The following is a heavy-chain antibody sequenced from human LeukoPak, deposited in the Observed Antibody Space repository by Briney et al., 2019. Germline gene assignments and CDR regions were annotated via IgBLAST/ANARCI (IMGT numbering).Heavy chain of an antibody. D-gene: IGHD1-1*01. CDR1: GYSISSGYY. Sequence: SETLSLTCSVSGYSISSGYYWGWIRQPPQRGLEWIGYIYYSGSTNYNPSLKSRVTISVDTSKNHFSLKLSSVTAADTAVYCCARTSGTTGTTRFDPWGQGTLVTVSS. J-gene: IGHJ5*02. CDR3: ARTSGTTGTTRFDP. V-gene: IGHV4-61*03. CDR2: IYYSGST.